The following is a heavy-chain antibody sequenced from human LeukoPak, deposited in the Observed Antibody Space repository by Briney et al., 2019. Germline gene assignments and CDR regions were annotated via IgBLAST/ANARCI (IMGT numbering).Heavy chain of an antibody. CDR1: GFTFSGYS. CDR3: ARDGVAAAGRYFDY. J-gene: IGHJ4*02. Sequence: GGSLRLSCAASGFTFSGYSMNWVRQAPGKGLEWVSSISTTSAYIYYADSVKGRLTTPRDNAKSSLYLEMNSLRAEDTAVYYCARDGVAAAGRYFDYWGQGSLVTVSS. D-gene: IGHD6-13*01. CDR2: ISTTSAYI. V-gene: IGHV3-21*01.